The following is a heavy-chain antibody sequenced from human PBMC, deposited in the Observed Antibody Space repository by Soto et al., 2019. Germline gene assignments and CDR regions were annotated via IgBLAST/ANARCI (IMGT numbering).Heavy chain of an antibody. J-gene: IGHJ5*02. Sequence: SETLSLTCTVSGGSISSHYWSWVRQPPGKGLEWIGLVYYSGTTKYNPSLRSRVTLSLDTSQNQLSLKLTSVTAADTAVYYCARESAGSGKNNWFDPWGQGTLVTVPQ. CDR1: GGSISSHY. V-gene: IGHV4-59*11. CDR2: VYYSGTT. CDR3: ARESAGSGKNNWFDP.